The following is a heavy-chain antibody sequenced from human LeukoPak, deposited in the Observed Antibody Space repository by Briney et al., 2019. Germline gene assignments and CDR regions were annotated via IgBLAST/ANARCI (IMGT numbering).Heavy chain of an antibody. J-gene: IGHJ4*02. V-gene: IGHV3-7*01. CDR2: IKQDGSEK. CDR3: ARDQGRSGSYFV. CDR1: GFTFSTYW. D-gene: IGHD3-10*01. Sequence: PGGSLKLSCSASGFTFSTYWMSWVRQAPGKGLEWVANIKQDGSEKYYVDSVKGRFTISRDNAKNSLYLQMNSLRAEDTAVYYCARDQGRSGSYFVWGQGTLVTVSS.